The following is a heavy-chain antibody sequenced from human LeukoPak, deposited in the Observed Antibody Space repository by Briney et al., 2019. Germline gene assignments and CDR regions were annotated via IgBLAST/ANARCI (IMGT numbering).Heavy chain of an antibody. V-gene: IGHV4-59*08. Sequence: SETLSLTCTVSSGSISGYYWTWIRQPPGKGLEWIGNIFHSGSTNYNPSLKSRVTISLDTSKKQFSLKLTSVTAADTAVYYCARQSYGGAYYFFGYWGQGTLVAVSS. D-gene: IGHD1-26*01. J-gene: IGHJ4*02. CDR2: IFHSGST. CDR1: SGSISGYY. CDR3: ARQSYGGAYYFFGY.